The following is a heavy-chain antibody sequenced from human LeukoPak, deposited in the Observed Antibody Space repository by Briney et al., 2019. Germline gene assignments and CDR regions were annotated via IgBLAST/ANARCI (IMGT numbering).Heavy chain of an antibody. CDR3: ARGSRITIFGVVIPRIEFDY. CDR1: GGSFSGYY. Sequence: SETLSLTCAVYGGSFSGYYWSWIRQPPGKGLEWIGEINHSGSTNYNPSLKSRVTISVDTSKNQFSLKLSSVTAADTAVYYCARGSRITIFGVVIPRIEFDYWGQGTLATVSS. V-gene: IGHV4-34*01. D-gene: IGHD3-3*01. J-gene: IGHJ4*02. CDR2: INHSGST.